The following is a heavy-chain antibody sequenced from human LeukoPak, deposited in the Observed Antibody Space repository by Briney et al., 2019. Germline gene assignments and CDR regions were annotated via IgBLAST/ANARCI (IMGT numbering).Heavy chain of an antibody. J-gene: IGHJ4*02. V-gene: IGHV4-30-4*01. CDR3: ARARQTIFGVVIPY. CDR1: GGSISSGDYY. Sequence: PSETLSLTCTVSGGSISSGDYYWSWIRQPPGKGLEWIGYIYYSGSTYYNPSLKSRVTISVDTSKNQFSLKLSSVTAADTAVYYCARARQTIFGVVIPYWGQGTLVTVSS. D-gene: IGHD3-3*01. CDR2: IYYSGST.